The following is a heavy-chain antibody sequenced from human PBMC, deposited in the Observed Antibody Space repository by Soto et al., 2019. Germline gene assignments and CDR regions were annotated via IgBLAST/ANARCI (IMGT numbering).Heavy chain of an antibody. J-gene: IGHJ4*02. CDR2: IYHSGSP. CDR3: ARGPPNSI. CDR1: GGSISSGGYS. V-gene: IGHV4-30-2*01. D-gene: IGHD3-22*01. Sequence: SETLSLTCAVSGGSISSGGYSWSWIRQPPGKGLEWIGYIYHSGSPYYNPSLKSRVTISVDRSKNQFSLKLSSVTAADTAVYYCARGPPNSIWGQGTLVTVSS.